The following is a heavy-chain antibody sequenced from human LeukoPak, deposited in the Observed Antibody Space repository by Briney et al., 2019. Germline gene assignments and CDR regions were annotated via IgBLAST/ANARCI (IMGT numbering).Heavy chain of an antibody. J-gene: IGHJ4*02. CDR1: GGSINTYY. V-gene: IGHV4-59*01. D-gene: IGHD6-6*01. Sequence: PSETLSLTCTVSGGSINTYYWSWIRQPPGKGLEWIGYVYYSGTTKYNPSLQSRVTISVDTSKNQFSLKLSSVTAADTAVYYCARYSSSSSYFEHWGQGTLVTVSS. CDR3: ARYSSSSSYFEH. CDR2: VYYSGTT.